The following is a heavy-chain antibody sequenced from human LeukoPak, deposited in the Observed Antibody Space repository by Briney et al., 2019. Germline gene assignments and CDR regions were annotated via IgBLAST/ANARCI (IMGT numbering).Heavy chain of an antibody. CDR3: AREGYYDSSGLPFDY. D-gene: IGHD3-22*01. V-gene: IGHV1-18*01. Sequence: GASVKVSCKASGYTFSSYGLSWVRQAPGQGLEWIGWISGYNGNTNYAQKVQGRVTMTTDTSTRAVYMELRSLRFDDTAVYYCAREGYYDSSGLPFDYWGQGTLVTVSS. CDR2: ISGYNGNT. CDR1: GYTFSSYG. J-gene: IGHJ4*02.